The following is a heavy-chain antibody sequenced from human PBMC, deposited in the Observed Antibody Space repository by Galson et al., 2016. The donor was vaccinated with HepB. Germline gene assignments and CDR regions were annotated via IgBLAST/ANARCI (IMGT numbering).Heavy chain of an antibody. CDR2: INPSDITT. D-gene: IGHD4-17*01. J-gene: IGHJ4*02. CDR3: ARDRTVTTVLHC. Sequence: SVKVSCKASGYIFSNYHLHWVRQAPGQGLEWMGAINPSDITTNYAQKFQGRVTMTSDTATSTVYMELSRLRSEDTAVYYCARDRTVTTVLHCWGQGTLVTVSS. CDR1: GYIFSNYH. V-gene: IGHV1-46*03.